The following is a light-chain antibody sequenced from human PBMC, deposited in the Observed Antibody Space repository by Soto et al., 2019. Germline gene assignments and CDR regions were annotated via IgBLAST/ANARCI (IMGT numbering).Light chain of an antibody. CDR2: RAS. CDR3: KQYEDYPRT. J-gene: IGKJ1*01. V-gene: IGKV1-5*03. Sequence: DIVMTQSPSTLSASVGDRVTITCRASQNIHTYLAWYQQKPGTAPKLLISRASSLQSGVPSRFSGSGSGAEFTLTISSLQPDDVATYFCKQYEDYPRTFGQETNVQIK. CDR1: QNIHTY.